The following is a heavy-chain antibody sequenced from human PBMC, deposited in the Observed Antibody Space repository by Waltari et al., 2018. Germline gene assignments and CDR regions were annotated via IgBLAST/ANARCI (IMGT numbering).Heavy chain of an antibody. CDR1: GGSISSYY. Sequence: QVQLQESGPGLVKPSETLSLTCTVSGGSISSYYWSWIRQPPGKGLEWIGYIYYRWSTDNTPSLKSRVTISVDTSKNQFSRKLSPGTAADTAVYYCARGGVGATVDYWGQGTLVTVSS. J-gene: IGHJ4*02. CDR3: ARGGVGATVDY. CDR2: IYYRWST. D-gene: IGHD1-26*01. V-gene: IGHV4-59*01.